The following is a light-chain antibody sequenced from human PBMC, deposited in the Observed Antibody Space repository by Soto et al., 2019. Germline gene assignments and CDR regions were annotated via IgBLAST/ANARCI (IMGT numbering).Light chain of an antibody. CDR2: VAS. Sequence: DIQMTQSPSSLSASVGDAVTITCRASQTINSYLNWYQQRPGKAPKLLICVASTLQSGVPLRFSGSGFGTDFTLTITSVQPEDFATYYCKKSYGSPYTFGQGTKLEIK. J-gene: IGKJ2*01. CDR1: QTINSY. CDR3: KKSYGSPYT. V-gene: IGKV1-39*01.